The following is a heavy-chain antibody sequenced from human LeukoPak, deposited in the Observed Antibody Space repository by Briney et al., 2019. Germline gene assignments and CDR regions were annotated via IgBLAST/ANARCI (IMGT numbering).Heavy chain of an antibody. CDR2: INHSGST. D-gene: IGHD1-1*01. V-gene: IGHV4-34*01. Sequence: PSETLSLTCAVYGGSFSGYYWSWIRQPPGKGLEWIGEINHSGSTNYNPSLKSRVTISVDTFKNQFSLKLSSVTAADTAVYYCARGKKKTEKYFDYWGQGTLVTVSS. CDR1: GGSFSGYY. CDR3: ARGKKKTEKYFDY. J-gene: IGHJ4*02.